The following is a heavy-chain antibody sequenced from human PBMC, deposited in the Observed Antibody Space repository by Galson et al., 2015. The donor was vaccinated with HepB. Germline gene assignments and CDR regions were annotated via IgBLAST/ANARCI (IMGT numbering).Heavy chain of an antibody. Sequence: ETLSLTCTVSGGSISSYYWSWIRQPPGKGLEWIGYIYYSGSTNYNPSLKSRVTISVDTSKNQFSLKLSSVTAADTAVYYCARGGLGMITFGGDWFDPWGQGTLVTVSS. V-gene: IGHV4-59*01. CDR3: ARGGLGMITFGGDWFDP. CDR1: GGSISSYY. J-gene: IGHJ5*02. CDR2: IYYSGST. D-gene: IGHD3-16*01.